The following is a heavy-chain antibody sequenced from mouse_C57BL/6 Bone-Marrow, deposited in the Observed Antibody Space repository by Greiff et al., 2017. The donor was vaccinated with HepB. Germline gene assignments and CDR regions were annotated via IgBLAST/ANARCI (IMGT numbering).Heavy chain of an antibody. D-gene: IGHD1-1*01. Sequence: EVKLQQSGAELVRPGASVKLSCTASGFNIKDDYMHWVKQRPEQGLEWIGWIDPENGDTEYASKFQGKANITADTSSNTAYLQLSSLTSEDTAVYYCTRWGATVVGRDWFAYWGQGTLVTVSA. V-gene: IGHV14-4*01. CDR2: IDPENGDT. CDR1: GFNIKDDY. J-gene: IGHJ3*01. CDR3: TRWGATVVGRDWFAY.